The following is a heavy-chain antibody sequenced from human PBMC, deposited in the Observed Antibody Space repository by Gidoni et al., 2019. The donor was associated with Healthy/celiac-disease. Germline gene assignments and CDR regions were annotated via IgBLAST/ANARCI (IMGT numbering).Heavy chain of an antibody. CDR1: GFTFSSYA. CDR3: ANALDGSGSYIGYYYYGMDV. D-gene: IGHD3-10*01. J-gene: IGHJ6*02. V-gene: IGHV3-23*01. Sequence: EVQLLESGGGLVQPGGSLRLSCAASGFTFSSYAMSWVRQAPGKGLEWVSAISGSGGSTYYADSVKGRFTISRDNSKNTLYLQMNSLRAEDTAVYYCANALDGSGSYIGYYYYGMDVWGQGTTVTVSS. CDR2: ISGSGGST.